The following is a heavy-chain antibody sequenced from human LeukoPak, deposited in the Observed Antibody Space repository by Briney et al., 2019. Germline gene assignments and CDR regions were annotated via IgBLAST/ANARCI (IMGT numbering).Heavy chain of an antibody. CDR1: GFPVSSNY. CDR3: AREGITMVRGVIDYYYYIDV. D-gene: IGHD3-10*01. Sequence: GSLRLSCAASGFPVSSNYMNWVRQAPGKGLEWVSVIHTGGNTYYADSVKGRFTISRDISKNTLYLQLNSLRAEDTAVYYCAREGITMVRGVIDYYYYIDVWGKGTPVTVSS. J-gene: IGHJ6*03. CDR2: IHTGGNT. V-gene: IGHV3-53*05.